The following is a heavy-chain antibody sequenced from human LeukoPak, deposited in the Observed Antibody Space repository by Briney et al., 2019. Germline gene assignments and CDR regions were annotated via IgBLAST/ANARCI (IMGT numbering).Heavy chain of an antibody. D-gene: IGHD3-3*01. V-gene: IGHV5-51*01. CDR2: IYPGDSDT. Sequence: GESLKISCKGSGYSFTSYWIGWVRQMPGKGLEWMGIIYPGDSDTRYSPSFQGQVTISADKSISTAYLQWSSLKASDTAMYYCARPTYYDFWSGYREDAFDIWGQGTMVTVSS. J-gene: IGHJ3*02. CDR3: ARPTYYDFWSGYREDAFDI. CDR1: GYSFTSYW.